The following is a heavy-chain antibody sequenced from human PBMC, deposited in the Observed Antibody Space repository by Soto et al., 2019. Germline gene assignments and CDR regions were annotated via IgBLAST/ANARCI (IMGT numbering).Heavy chain of an antibody. J-gene: IGHJ6*03. CDR3: AREDGIAARPDFYYYMDV. Sequence: QVQLVQSGAEVKKPGSSVKVSCKASGGTFSSYTISWVRQAPGQGLEWMGRIIPILGIANYAQKFQGRVTITADKSTSTAYMELSSLRSEDTAVYYCAREDGIAARPDFYYYMDVWGKGTTVTVSS. CDR2: IIPILGIA. V-gene: IGHV1-69*08. CDR1: GGTFSSYT. D-gene: IGHD6-6*01.